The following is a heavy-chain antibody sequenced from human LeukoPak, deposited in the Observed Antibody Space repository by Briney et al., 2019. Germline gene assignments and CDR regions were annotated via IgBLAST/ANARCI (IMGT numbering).Heavy chain of an antibody. CDR2: IYYGGST. Sequence: PSQTLSLTCAVSGGSISSGGYSWSWIRQPPGKGLEWIGYIYYGGSTYYNPSLKSRVTISVDTSKNQFSLKLSSVTAADTAVYYCARDIDEDYGDYRWFDPWGQGTLVTVSS. J-gene: IGHJ5*02. CDR1: GGSISSGGYS. CDR3: ARDIDEDYGDYRWFDP. D-gene: IGHD4-17*01. V-gene: IGHV4-30-4*07.